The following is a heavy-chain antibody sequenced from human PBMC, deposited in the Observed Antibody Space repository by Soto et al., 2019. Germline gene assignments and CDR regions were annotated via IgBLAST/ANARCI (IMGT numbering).Heavy chain of an antibody. CDR3: AREYFCSGGSCYSAVPWFHP. D-gene: IGHD2-15*01. Sequence: GGSLRLSCAASGFTFSSYSMNWVRQAPGKGLEWVSYISSSSSTIYYADSVKGRFTISRDNAKNSLYLQMNSLRAEDTAVYYCAREYFCSGGSCYSAVPWFHPRGQATLVTVS. J-gene: IGHJ5*02. V-gene: IGHV3-48*01. CDR1: GFTFSSYS. CDR2: ISSSSSTI.